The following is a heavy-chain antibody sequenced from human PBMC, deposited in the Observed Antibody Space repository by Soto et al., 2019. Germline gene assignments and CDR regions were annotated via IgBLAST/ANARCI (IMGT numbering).Heavy chain of an antibody. D-gene: IGHD6-19*01. V-gene: IGHV3-23*01. J-gene: IGHJ4*02. Sequence: PGGSLRLSCAASGFTFSRYAMCWVRQAPGKGLEWVSAISGSGGSTYYADSVKGRFTISRDNSKNTLYLQMNSLRAEDTAVYYYSKFRIAVAGRDFDYWGQGTLVSVSS. CDR3: SKFRIAVAGRDFDY. CDR1: GFTFSRYA. CDR2: ISGSGGST.